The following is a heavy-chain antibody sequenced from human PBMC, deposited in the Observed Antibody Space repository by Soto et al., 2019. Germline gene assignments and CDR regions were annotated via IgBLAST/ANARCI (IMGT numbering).Heavy chain of an antibody. V-gene: IGHV4-38-2*02. CDR3: ARFPAY. CDR1: GYSIISDYY. CDR2: FYHTGST. J-gene: IGHJ4*02. Sequence: KPSETLSLTCTVSGYSIISDYYWGWIRQPPGNGLEWIGSFYHTGSTHYNPSLKSRVTISVDTSKNQFSLKLTSVTAADTAVYFCARFPAYWGQGILVTVSS.